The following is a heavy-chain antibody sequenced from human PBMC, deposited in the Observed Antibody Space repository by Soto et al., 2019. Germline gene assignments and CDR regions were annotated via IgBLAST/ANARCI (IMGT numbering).Heavy chain of an antibody. J-gene: IGHJ3*02. CDR2: IYYSGST. V-gene: IGHV4-31*03. CDR1: GGSISSGGYY. CDR3: ARAGLGIAAAGAFDI. D-gene: IGHD6-13*01. Sequence: SETLSLTCTVSGGSISSGGYYWSWIRQHPGKGLEWIGYIYYSGSTYYNPSLKSRVTISVDTSKNQFSLKLSSVTAADTAVYYCARAGLGIAAAGAFDIWGQGTMVTVSS.